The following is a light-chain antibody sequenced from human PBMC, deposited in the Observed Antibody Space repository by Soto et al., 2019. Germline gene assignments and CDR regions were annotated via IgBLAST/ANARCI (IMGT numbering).Light chain of an antibody. CDR1: QSLLHSNGYNS. J-gene: IGKJ2*01. Sequence: DIVMTQSPLSLPVTPGEPASISCRSSQSLLHSNGYNSLDWYMQKPGQSPHLLIYLGSDRASGVPDGFSGSGSGTDFTLKISRVEAEDVGVYYCMQALQTPYTFGQGTKLEIK. V-gene: IGKV2-28*01. CDR2: LGS. CDR3: MQALQTPYT.